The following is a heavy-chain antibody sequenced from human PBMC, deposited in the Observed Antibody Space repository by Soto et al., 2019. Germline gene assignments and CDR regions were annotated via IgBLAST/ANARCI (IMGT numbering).Heavy chain of an antibody. J-gene: IGHJ4*02. CDR1: GTSFGTYS. CDR3: AREGGGYRFDY. V-gene: IGHV4-59*01. CDR2: IFYSGHL. D-gene: IGHD1-26*01. Sequence: QVRLQESGPGLVKPSETLSLTCAVSGTSFGTYSWSWIRQPPGKGLEWIGYIFYSGHLKYNPSLKRRLTISVDPPKTQISLRLTSVTAADTAVYYCAREGGGYRFDYWGQGALVTVSS.